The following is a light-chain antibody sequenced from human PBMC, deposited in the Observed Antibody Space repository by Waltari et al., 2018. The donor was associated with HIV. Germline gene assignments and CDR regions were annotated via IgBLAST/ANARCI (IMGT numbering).Light chain of an antibody. CDR2: DAS. Sequence: EIVLTQSPATLSLSPGERPPLSCRASQSVSRYLAWYQHKPGQAPRLLIYDASNRATGIPARFSGSGSGTDFTLTISSLEPEDFAVYYCQQRYIWLSFGGGTKVEIK. V-gene: IGKV3-11*01. CDR1: QSVSRY. J-gene: IGKJ4*01. CDR3: QQRYIWLS.